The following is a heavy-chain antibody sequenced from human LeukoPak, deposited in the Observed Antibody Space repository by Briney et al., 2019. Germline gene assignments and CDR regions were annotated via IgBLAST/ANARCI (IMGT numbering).Heavy chain of an antibody. CDR1: GGSISSGDYY. Sequence: PSETLSLTCTVSGGSISSGDYYWSWIRQPPGKGLEWIGYIYYSGSTYYNPSLKSRVTISLDTSKNQFSLKLSSVTAADTAVYYCARGEWLRPFDYWGQGTLVTVSS. V-gene: IGHV4-30-4*01. CDR2: IYYSGST. CDR3: ARGEWLRPFDY. J-gene: IGHJ4*02. D-gene: IGHD3-3*01.